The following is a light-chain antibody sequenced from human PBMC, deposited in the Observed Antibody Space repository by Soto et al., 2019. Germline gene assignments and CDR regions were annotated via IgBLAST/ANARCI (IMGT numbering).Light chain of an antibody. J-gene: IGKJ5*01. Sequence: EIVLTQSPATLSLSPGERATLSCRASQSISSYLAWYQQKPGQAPMLLIYDASNRASGIPARFSGSGSGTDFTLTISSLEPEDCAVYYCQQRSNWPPITFGQGTRLEIK. V-gene: IGKV3-11*01. CDR1: QSISSY. CDR3: QQRSNWPPIT. CDR2: DAS.